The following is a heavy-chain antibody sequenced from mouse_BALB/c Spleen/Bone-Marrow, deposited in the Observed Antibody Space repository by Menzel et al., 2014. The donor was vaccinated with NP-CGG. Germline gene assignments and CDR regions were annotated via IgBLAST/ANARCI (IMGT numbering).Heavy chain of an antibody. J-gene: IGHJ3*01. CDR1: GFSFNSYG. V-gene: IGHV5-9-2*01. CDR2: ISGGGSYT. D-gene: IGHD2-4*01. Sequence: EVKVVESGGGLVKSGVSLKLSCAASGFSFNSYGMSWVRQTPEKRLEWVATISGGGSYTFYPDSVKGRFTISRDNAKNNLYLQLSSLRSEDTALYYCARHAYYDQTEVSFVYWGQGTLVTVSA. CDR3: ARHAYYDQTEVSFVY.